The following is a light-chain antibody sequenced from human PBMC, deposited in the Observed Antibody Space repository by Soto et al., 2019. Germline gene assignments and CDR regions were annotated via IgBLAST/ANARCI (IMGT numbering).Light chain of an antibody. CDR3: ASYTDSTIVM. J-gene: IGLJ3*02. Sequence: QSVLTQPASVSGSPGQSSTISCTGTSSDVGDYNYVSWYQQHPGKAPKLMIYDVSHRPSGVSSRFSGSKSGNTASLTISGLQAEYEADYYCASYTDSTIVMFGGGTKVTVL. CDR1: SSDVGDYNY. CDR2: DVS. V-gene: IGLV2-14*01.